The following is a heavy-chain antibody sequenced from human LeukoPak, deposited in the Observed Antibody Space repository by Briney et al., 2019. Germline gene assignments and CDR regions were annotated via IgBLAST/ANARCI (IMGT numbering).Heavy chain of an antibody. J-gene: IGHJ4*02. V-gene: IGHV3-49*03. CDR3: TRGKGDQGWY. CDR2: IRSKAYGGTT. Sequence: GGALRLSCTASGFTFGDYAMSWFRQAPGKGLEGVGFIRSKAYGGTTEYAASVKGRFTISRDDSKSIAYLKMNSLKTEDTAVYYCTRGKGDQGWYWGQGTLVTVSS. D-gene: IGHD2-15*01. CDR1: GFTFGDYA.